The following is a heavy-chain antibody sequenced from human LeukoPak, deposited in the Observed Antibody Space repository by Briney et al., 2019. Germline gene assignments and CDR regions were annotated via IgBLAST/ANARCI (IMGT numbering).Heavy chain of an antibody. J-gene: IGHJ3*02. Sequence: SETLSLTRTVSGGSISSYYWSWIRQPPGKGLEWIGYIYYSGSTNYNPSLKSRVTISVDTSKNQFSLKLSSVTAADTAVYYCASAVGYSSGGDAFDIWGQGTMVTVSS. V-gene: IGHV4-59*01. CDR2: IYYSGST. CDR1: GGSISSYY. CDR3: ASAVGYSSGGDAFDI. D-gene: IGHD5-18*01.